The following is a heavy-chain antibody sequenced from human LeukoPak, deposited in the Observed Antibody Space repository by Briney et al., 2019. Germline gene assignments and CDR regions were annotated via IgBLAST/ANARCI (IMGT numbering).Heavy chain of an antibody. CDR2: IGSGSNYM. CDR1: GFTFSTYS. D-gene: IGHD4-11*01. J-gene: IGHJ6*03. V-gene: IGHV3-21*01. CDR3: ARGLFEGLHYYYYYYMDV. Sequence: GGSLRLSCAASGFTFSTYSMNWVRQAPGKGLQWVSSIGSGSNYMYYADSVKGRFTISRDNAKNSLYLQMSSLRAEDTAVYYCARGLFEGLHYYYYYYMDVWGKGTTVTVSS.